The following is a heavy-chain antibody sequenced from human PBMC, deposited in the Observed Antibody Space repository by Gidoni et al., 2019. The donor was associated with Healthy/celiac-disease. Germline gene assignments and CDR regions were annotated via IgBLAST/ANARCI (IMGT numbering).Heavy chain of an antibody. D-gene: IGHD3-22*01. J-gene: IGHJ3*02. CDR2: ISGSGGST. CDR3: AKDSDYYDSSGYYYFDAFDI. CDR1: GFTFSSYA. V-gene: IGHV3-23*01. Sequence: EVQLLESGGGLVQPGGSLRLSCAASGFTFSSYAMSWVRQAPGKGLEWVSAISGSGGSTYYADSVKGRFTISRDNSKNTLYLQMNSLRAEDTAVYYCAKDSDYYDSSGYYYFDAFDIWGQGTMVTVSS.